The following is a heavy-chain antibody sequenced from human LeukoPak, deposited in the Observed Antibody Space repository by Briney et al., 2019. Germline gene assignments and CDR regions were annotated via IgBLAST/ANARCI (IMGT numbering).Heavy chain of an antibody. Sequence: SETLSLTCTVSGASISSGEYYWSWIRQPAGKGLEWIGRIYTSGSTSYNPSLKSRVTISVDTSKNQFSLKLSSVTAADTAMYYCAREAYDVLTSDWFDPWGQGTLVTVSS. CDR1: GASISSGEYY. J-gene: IGHJ5*02. CDR3: AREAYDVLTSDWFDP. CDR2: IYTSGST. D-gene: IGHD3-9*01. V-gene: IGHV4-61*02.